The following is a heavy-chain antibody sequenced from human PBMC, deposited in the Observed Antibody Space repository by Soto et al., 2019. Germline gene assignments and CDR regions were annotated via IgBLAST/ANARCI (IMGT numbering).Heavy chain of an antibody. Sequence: GGSLRLSCAASGFTFSSYAMSWVRQAPGKGLEWVSAISSSGGSTYYADSVKGRFTISRDNSKNTLYLQMNSLRAEDTAVYYCAKALLFGELLQWVSNDYWGQGTLVTVSS. D-gene: IGHD3-10*02. V-gene: IGHV3-23*01. CDR2: ISSSGGST. J-gene: IGHJ4*02. CDR1: GFTFSSYA. CDR3: AKALLFGELLQWVSNDY.